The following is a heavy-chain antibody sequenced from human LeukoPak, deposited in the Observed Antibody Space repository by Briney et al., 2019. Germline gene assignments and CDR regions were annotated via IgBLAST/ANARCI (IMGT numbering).Heavy chain of an antibody. J-gene: IGHJ4*02. Sequence: SETPSLTCAVYGGSFSGYYWSWIRQPPGKGLEWIGEINHSGSTNYNPSLKSRVTISVDTSKNQFSLKLSSVTAADTAVYYCASLRITMVRGALFARRTQAGNFDYWGQGTLVTVSS. V-gene: IGHV4-34*01. CDR2: INHSGST. CDR3: ASLRITMVRGALFARRTQAGNFDY. CDR1: GGSFSGYY. D-gene: IGHD3-10*01.